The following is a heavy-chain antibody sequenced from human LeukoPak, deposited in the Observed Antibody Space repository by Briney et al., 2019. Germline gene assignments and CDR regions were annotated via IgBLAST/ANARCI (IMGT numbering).Heavy chain of an antibody. D-gene: IGHD1-1*01. V-gene: IGHV4-59*08. J-gene: IGHJ4*02. CDR1: GGSISSYY. CDR2: IYYSGST. Sequence: SETLSLTCTVSGGSISSYYWSWIRQPPGKGLEWIGYIYYSGSTNYNPSLKSRVTISVDTSKNQFSLKLSSVTAADTAVYYGARHVRGGPTGNFDYWGQGTLVSVSS. CDR3: ARHVRGGPTGNFDY.